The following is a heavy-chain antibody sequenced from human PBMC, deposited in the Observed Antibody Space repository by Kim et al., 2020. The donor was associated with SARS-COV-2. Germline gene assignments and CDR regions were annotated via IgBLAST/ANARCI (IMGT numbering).Heavy chain of an antibody. D-gene: IGHD3-10*01. Sequence: YHPSLKRRVTISVDTSKNQFSLKLSSVTAADTAVYYCASAQFGELSWFDPWGQGTLVTVSS. J-gene: IGHJ5*02. V-gene: IGHV4-34*01. CDR3: ASAQFGELSWFDP.